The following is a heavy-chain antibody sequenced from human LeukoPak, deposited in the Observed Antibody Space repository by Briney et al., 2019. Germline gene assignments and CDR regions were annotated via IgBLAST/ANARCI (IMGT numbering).Heavy chain of an antibody. V-gene: IGHV3-21*01. Sequence: GSLRLSCAASGFTFSTYSMNWVRQAPGKGLEWVSFISSSSSDIYYADSVKGRFTNSRDNAKNSLYLQMNTLRAEDTAVYYCARDLPYYYGMDVWGQGSTVIVSS. J-gene: IGHJ6*02. CDR1: GFTFSTYS. CDR3: ARDLPYYYGMDV. CDR2: ISSSSSDI.